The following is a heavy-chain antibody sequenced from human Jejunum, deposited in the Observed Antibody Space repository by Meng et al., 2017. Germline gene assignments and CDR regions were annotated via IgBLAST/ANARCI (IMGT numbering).Heavy chain of an antibody. CDR2: IYYSGST. CDR1: GGSISSGDYF. Sequence: QVPLHGARPGLEKPSQSLSLTCTVSGGSISSGDYFWSWIRQPPGKGLEWIGYIYYSGSTYYNPSLKSRVTISVDTSKNQFSLKLSSVTAADTAVYYCARDRTTGRYFDYWGQGTLVTVSS. V-gene: IGHV4-30-4*01. CDR3: ARDRTTGRYFDY. D-gene: IGHD4-11*01. J-gene: IGHJ4*02.